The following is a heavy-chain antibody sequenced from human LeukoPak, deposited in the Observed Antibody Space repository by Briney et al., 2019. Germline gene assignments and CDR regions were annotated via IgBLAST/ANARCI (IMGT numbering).Heavy chain of an antibody. CDR3: AKDRDLTGDRKPGYFDC. Sequence: GASVKVSCKASGYTFTGYYMHWVRQAPGQGLEWMGWINPNSGGTNYAQKFQGRVTMTRDTSISTAHMELSRLRADDTAVYFCAKDRDLTGDRKPGYFDCWGRGTLVTVSS. J-gene: IGHJ4*02. CDR2: INPNSGGT. D-gene: IGHD7-27*01. CDR1: GYTFTGYY. V-gene: IGHV1-2*02.